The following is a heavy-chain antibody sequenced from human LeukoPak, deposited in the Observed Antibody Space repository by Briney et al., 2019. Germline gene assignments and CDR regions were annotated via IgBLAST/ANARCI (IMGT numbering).Heavy chain of an antibody. CDR3: AELGITMIGGV. J-gene: IGHJ6*04. Sequence: GGSLRLSCAASGFTFSSYAMSWVRQAPGKGLEWVSAISGSGGNTFYADSVKGRFTISRDNAKNSLYLQMNSLRAEDTAVYYCAELGITMIGGVWGKGTTVTISS. D-gene: IGHD3-10*02. V-gene: IGHV3-23*01. CDR1: GFTFSSYA. CDR2: ISGSGGNT.